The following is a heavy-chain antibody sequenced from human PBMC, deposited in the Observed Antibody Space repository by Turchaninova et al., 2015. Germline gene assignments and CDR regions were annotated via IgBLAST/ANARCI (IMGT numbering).Heavy chain of an antibody. CDR1: GCPISIYY. V-gene: IGHV4-59*01. CDR3: ARERTTVTTISRYYYMDV. CDR2: IYSSGST. D-gene: IGHD4-11*01. Sequence: QVQLQESCPGLVKPSETLSLTCPVPGCPISIYYWSWIRQPPGKGLEWIAYIYSSGSTNYNPSLNSRVTMSVDTSKNQFSLKLNSVTAADTAVYYCARERTTVTTISRYYYMDVWGKGTTVTVAS. J-gene: IGHJ6*03.